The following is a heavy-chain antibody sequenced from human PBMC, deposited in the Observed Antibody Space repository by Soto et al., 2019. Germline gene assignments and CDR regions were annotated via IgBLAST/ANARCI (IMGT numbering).Heavy chain of an antibody. J-gene: IGHJ4*02. Sequence: ASVKVSCKDSGYTFTSYAMHWVRQAPGQRLEWMGWINAGNGNTKYSQKFQGRVTITRDTSASTAYTELSSLRSEDTAVYYCARDGDIVATTTFDYWGQGTLVTVSS. CDR2: INAGNGNT. V-gene: IGHV1-3*01. CDR3: ARDGDIVATTTFDY. D-gene: IGHD5-12*01. CDR1: GYTFTSYA.